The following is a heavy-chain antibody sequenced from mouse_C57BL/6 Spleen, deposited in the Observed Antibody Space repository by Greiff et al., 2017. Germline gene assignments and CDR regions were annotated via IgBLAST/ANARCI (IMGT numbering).Heavy chain of an antibody. CDR2: ISSGGSYT. J-gene: IGHJ1*03. D-gene: IGHD2-1*01. Sequence: DVQLVESGGDLVKPGGSLKLSCAASGFTFSSYGMSWVRQTPDKRLEWVATISSGGSYTYYPDSVKGRFTISRDNAKNTLYLQMSSLKSEDTAMYYCARHGEDYGNYEGWYFDVWGTGTTVTVSS. CDR3: ARHGEDYGNYEGWYFDV. CDR1: GFTFSSYG. V-gene: IGHV5-6*01.